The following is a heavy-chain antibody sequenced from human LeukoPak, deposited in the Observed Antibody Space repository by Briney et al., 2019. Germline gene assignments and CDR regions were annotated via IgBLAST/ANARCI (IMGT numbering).Heavy chain of an antibody. Sequence: GGSLRLSCATSGFTLSNVWMNWARQAPGKGLEWVASINHNGNVNYYVDSVKGRFTISRDNAKNSLYLQMSNLRAEDTAVYYCARDGGYDYKPLDYWGQGTLVTVSS. D-gene: IGHD5-12*01. J-gene: IGHJ4*02. CDR3: ARDGGYDYKPLDY. CDR2: INHNGNVN. CDR1: GFTLSNVW. V-gene: IGHV3-7*03.